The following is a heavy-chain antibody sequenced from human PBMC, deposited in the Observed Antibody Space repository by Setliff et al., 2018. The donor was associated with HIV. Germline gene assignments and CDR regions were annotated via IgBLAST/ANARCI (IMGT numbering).Heavy chain of an antibody. CDR1: GFTFSIYT. D-gene: IGHD1-20*01. Sequence: GGSLRLSCAASGFTFSIYTMNWVRQAPGKGLEWVASISSSSGYMYYADSVKGRFTISRDDAKNSLYPQMNGLRAEDTAVYYCARDPGITAKPFYFDCWGQGTLVTVSS. CDR3: ARDPGITAKPFYFDC. CDR2: ISSSSGYM. J-gene: IGHJ4*02. V-gene: IGHV3-21*01.